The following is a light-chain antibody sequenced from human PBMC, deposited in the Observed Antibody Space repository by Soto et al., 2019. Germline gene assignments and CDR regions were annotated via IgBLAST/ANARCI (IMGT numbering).Light chain of an antibody. CDR2: WPS. V-gene: IGKV4-1*01. J-gene: IGKJ2*01. CDR1: QSGLYSSNNKNY. Sequence: DIVMTQSPDSLAVSLGERATIKCKSGQSGLYSSNNKNYLAWYQQKPGQPPKLLIYWPSTRESGVPDRFSGTGSGTDFNLTISSLQAEDVAVSYCQQYYSSPYTFGQRTKLEIK. CDR3: QQYYSSPYT.